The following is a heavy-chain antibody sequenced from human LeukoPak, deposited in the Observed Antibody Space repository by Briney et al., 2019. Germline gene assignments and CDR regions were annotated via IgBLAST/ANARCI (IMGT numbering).Heavy chain of an antibody. J-gene: IGHJ5*02. CDR3: ARESGYCSSTSCYTEVGGNWFDP. CDR1: RGTFSSYA. D-gene: IGHD2-2*02. Sequence: AVKVSCKASRGTFSSYAICSVRQAPGQGLEWMGGIIPIFCTANYAQKFQGRVTITTDESTSTAYMELSSLRSEDTAVYYCARESGYCSSTSCYTEVGGNWFDPWGQGTLVTVS. CDR2: IIPIFCTA. V-gene: IGHV1-69*05.